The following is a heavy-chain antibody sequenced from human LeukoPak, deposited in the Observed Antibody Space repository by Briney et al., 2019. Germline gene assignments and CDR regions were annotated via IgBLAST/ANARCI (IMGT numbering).Heavy chain of an antibody. V-gene: IGHV4-34*01. CDR3: ARDDIAVAGRIDY. CDR1: GGSFSGYY. CDR2: INHSGST. J-gene: IGHJ4*02. Sequence: PSETLSLTCAVYGGSFSGYYWSWIRQPPGKGLEWIGEINHSGSTNYNPSLKSRVTISVDTSKNQFSLKLSSVTAADTAVYYCARDDIAVAGRIDYWGQGTLVTVSS. D-gene: IGHD6-19*01.